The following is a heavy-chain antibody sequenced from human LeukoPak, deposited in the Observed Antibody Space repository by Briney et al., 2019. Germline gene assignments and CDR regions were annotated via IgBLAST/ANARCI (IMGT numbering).Heavy chain of an antibody. CDR2: IIPIFGTA. D-gene: IGHD3-22*01. Sequence: ASVKVSCKASGGTFSSYAISWVRQAPGQGLEWMGGIIPIFGTANYAQKLQGRVTMTTDTSTSTAYMELRSLRSDDTAVYYCARDPSSGYYLNPPDYWGQGTLVTVSS. CDR3: ARDPSSGYYLNPPDY. J-gene: IGHJ4*02. V-gene: IGHV1-69*05. CDR1: GGTFSSYA.